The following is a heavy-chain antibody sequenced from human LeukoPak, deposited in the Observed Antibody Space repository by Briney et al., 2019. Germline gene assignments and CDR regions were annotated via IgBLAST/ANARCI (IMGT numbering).Heavy chain of an antibody. CDR1: GGSSSGYY. V-gene: IGHV4-34*01. Sequence: TSETLSLTCAVYGGSSSGYYWSWIRQPPGKGLEWIGEINHSGSTNYNPSLKSRVTISVDTSKNQFSLKLSSVTAADTAVYYCARVLTYYDFWSGPYNWFDPWGQGTLVTVSS. J-gene: IGHJ5*02. CDR2: INHSGST. D-gene: IGHD3-3*01. CDR3: ARVLTYYDFWSGPYNWFDP.